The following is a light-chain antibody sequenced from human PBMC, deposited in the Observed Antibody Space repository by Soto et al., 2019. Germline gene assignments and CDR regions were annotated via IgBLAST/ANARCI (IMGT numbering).Light chain of an antibody. CDR1: QTVYNN. V-gene: IGKV3-15*01. Sequence: EIVMTQSPATLSVSPGEGATLSCKASQTVYNNLAWYQQRPGQPPRLLIYDASTRATGISARFSGSGYGTEFTLTISSLQSEDFAVYFCQQCRKWPLTFGGGTKVEIK. CDR2: DAS. J-gene: IGKJ4*01. CDR3: QQCRKWPLT.